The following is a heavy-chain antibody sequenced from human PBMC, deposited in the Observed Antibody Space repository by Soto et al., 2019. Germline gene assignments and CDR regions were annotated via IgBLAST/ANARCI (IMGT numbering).Heavy chain of an antibody. CDR3: AKHNDSWNRQNWFDP. Sequence: GGSLRLCCAASGFPFSSYSMSWVRQAPGKGLEWVSAISVSGGSTYYADSVKGRFTISRDNSNNTLYLQMNSLRAEDTAVYYCAKHNDSWNRQNWFDPWGQGTLVTVSS. D-gene: IGHD1-1*01. J-gene: IGHJ5*01. V-gene: IGHV3-23*01. CDR1: GFPFSSYS. CDR2: ISVSGGST.